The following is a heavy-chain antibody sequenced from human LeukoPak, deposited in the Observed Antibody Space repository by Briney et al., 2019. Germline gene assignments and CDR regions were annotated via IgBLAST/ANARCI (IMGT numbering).Heavy chain of an antibody. CDR1: GYTSTNYD. Sequence: ASVKVSCKASGYTSTNYDINWVRQATGQGLEWMGWMNPNSGNTGYAQKFQGRVTMTRDTSISTAYMELNSLRSEDTAVYYCARVHYYDSKGNWFDPWGQGTLVTVSS. D-gene: IGHD3-22*01. V-gene: IGHV1-8*01. J-gene: IGHJ5*02. CDR3: ARVHYYDSKGNWFDP. CDR2: MNPNSGNT.